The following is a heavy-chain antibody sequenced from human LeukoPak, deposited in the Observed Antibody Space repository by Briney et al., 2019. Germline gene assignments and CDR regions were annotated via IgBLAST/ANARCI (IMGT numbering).Heavy chain of an antibody. CDR2: INPNSGGT. J-gene: IGHJ3*02. V-gene: IGHV1-2*02. CDR3: ARDRSSYSSSRPDASGI. D-gene: IGHD6-6*01. CDR1: GYTFTGYY. Sequence: ASVKVSCKASGYTFTGYYMHWVRQAPGQGLEWMGWINPNSGGTNYAQKFQGRVTMTRDTSISTAYMELSRLRSDDTAVYYCARDRSSYSSSRPDASGIWGQGTMVTVSS.